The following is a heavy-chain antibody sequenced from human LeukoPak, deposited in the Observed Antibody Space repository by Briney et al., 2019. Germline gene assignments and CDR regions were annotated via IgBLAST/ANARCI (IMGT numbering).Heavy chain of an antibody. CDR2: INPNSGGT. CDR3: ARVNYYYYYMDV. Sequence: ASVKVSCKASGYTFTGYYMHWVRQAPGQGLEWMGWINPNSGGTNYAQKFQGWVTMTRDTSISTAYMELRSLRSDDTAVYYCARVNYYYYYMDVWSKGTTVTVSS. D-gene: IGHD3-22*01. J-gene: IGHJ6*03. CDR1: GYTFTGYY. V-gene: IGHV1-2*04.